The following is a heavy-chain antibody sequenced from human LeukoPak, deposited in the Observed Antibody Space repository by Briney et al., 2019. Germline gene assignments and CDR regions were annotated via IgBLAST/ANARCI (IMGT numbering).Heavy chain of an antibody. CDR2: ISSSSSYI. J-gene: IGHJ4*02. CDR3: AREILTGYYQFDY. CDR1: GFTFSSYS. D-gene: IGHD3-9*01. V-gene: IGHV3-21*01. Sequence: GGSLRLSCAASGFTFSSYSMNWVRQAPGKGLEWVSSISSSSSYIYYADSVKGRFTISRDNAKNSLYLQMNSLRAEDTAVYYCAREILTGYYQFDYWGKGTLVTVSS.